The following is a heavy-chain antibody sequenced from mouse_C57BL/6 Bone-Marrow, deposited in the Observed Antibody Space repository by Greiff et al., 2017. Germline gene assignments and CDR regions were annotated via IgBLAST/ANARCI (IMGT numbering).Heavy chain of an antibody. CDR1: GYTFTDYY. CDR3: ARNGDFDY. CDR2: INPNNGGT. J-gene: IGHJ2*01. V-gene: IGHV1-26*01. Sequence: EVQLPQSGPELVKPGASVKISCKASGYTFTDYYMNWVKQSHGKSLEWIGDINPNNGGTSYNQKFKGKDTLTVDKSSSTAYMELRSLTSEDTAVYYCARNGDFDYWGQGTTLTVSS.